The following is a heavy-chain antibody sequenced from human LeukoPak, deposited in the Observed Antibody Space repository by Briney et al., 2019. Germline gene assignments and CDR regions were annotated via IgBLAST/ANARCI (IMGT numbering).Heavy chain of an antibody. D-gene: IGHD3-3*01. J-gene: IGHJ6*02. CDR1: GFTFSSYS. Sequence: GGSLRLSCAASGFTFSSYSMNWVRQAPGKGLEWVSSISSSSSYIYYADSVKGRFTISRDNAKNSLYLQMNSLRAEDTAVYYCARTEKGGSIYYFYGMDVWGHGTTVTVSS. CDR2: ISSSSSYI. V-gene: IGHV3-21*01. CDR3: ARTEKGGSIYYFYGMDV.